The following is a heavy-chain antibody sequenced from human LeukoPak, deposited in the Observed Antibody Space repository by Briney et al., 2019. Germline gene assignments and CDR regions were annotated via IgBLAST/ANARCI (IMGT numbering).Heavy chain of an antibody. V-gene: IGHV4-34*01. Sequence: SESLSLTCAVYGGSFSGYYWSWIRQPPGKGLEWIGEINHSGSTYYNPSLKSRVTISVDTSKNQFSLKLNSVTAADTAVYYCARHYGPWGQGTLVTVSS. CDR1: GGSFSGYY. J-gene: IGHJ5*02. CDR3: ARHYGP. D-gene: IGHD3-16*01. CDR2: INHSGST.